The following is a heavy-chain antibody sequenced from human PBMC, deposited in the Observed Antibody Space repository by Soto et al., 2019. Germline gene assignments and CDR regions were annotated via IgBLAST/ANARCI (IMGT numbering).Heavy chain of an antibody. CDR1: GYNFGGYS. J-gene: IGHJ4*02. CDR3: ARGSFGKGVTNDY. CDR2: IYYDGSNK. D-gene: IGHD2-15*01. Sequence: QVQLVESGGGVVQPGTSLRLSCTGSGYNFGGYSMYWVRQRPGKGLEWVAVIYYDGSNKYYTDSVKGRFTISRDNSNNTLYLQMNSLRPEDTAVFYCARGSFGKGVTNDYWGQGTLVIVSS. V-gene: IGHV3-30-3*01.